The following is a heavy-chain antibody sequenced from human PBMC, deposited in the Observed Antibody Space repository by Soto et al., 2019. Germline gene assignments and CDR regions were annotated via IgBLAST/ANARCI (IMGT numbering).Heavy chain of an antibody. D-gene: IGHD3-10*01. Sequence: EVQLVESGGGLVQPGGSLRLSCAASGFTFSSYDMHWVRQVTGKGLEWVSAIGTAGDAYYPNSVKGRFTISRENAKNSLYLQMNSLRAGDTAVYYFAIAFITGVLDYWGQGTLVTVSS. V-gene: IGHV3-13*04. CDR1: GFTFSSYD. J-gene: IGHJ4*02. CDR2: IGTAGDA. CDR3: AIAFITGVLDY.